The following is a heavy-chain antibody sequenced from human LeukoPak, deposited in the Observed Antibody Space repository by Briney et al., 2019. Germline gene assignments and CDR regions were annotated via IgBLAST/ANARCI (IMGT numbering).Heavy chain of an antibody. V-gene: IGHV4-59*08. CDR2: IYHSGST. CDR1: GGSISTYY. Sequence: SETLSLTCTVSGGSISTYYWSWIRQPPGKGLEWIGYIYHSGSTKYNPSLKSRVTISVDTSKNQFSLKLSSVTAADTAVYYCARVYCGGDCYGLVNWFDPWGQGTLVTVSS. CDR3: ARVYCGGDCYGLVNWFDP. J-gene: IGHJ5*02. D-gene: IGHD2-21*02.